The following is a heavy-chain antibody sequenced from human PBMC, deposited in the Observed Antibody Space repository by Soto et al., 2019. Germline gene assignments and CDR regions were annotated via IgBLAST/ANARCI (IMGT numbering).Heavy chain of an antibody. CDR2: INAGNGNT. CDR3: ARGGYCSSTSCYTTWFDP. J-gene: IGHJ5*02. Sequence: ASVKVSCKASGYTSTSYAMHWVRQAPGQRLEWMGWINAGNGNTKYSQKFQGRVTITRDTSASTAYMELSSLRSEDTAVYYCARGGYCSSTSCYTTWFDPWGQGTLVTVSS. CDR1: GYTSTSYA. V-gene: IGHV1-3*01. D-gene: IGHD2-2*02.